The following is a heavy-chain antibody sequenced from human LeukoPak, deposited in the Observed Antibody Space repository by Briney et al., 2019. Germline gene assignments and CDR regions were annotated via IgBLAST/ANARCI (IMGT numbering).Heavy chain of an antibody. Sequence: PGGSLRLSCAASGFTFSGYSMHWVRQAPGKGLEWVAVISYDGSNKYYADSVKGRFTISRDNSKNTLYLQMNSLRAEDTAVYYCAKREGYCSGGSCYQPGFDYWGQGTLVTVSS. CDR1: GFTFSGYS. V-gene: IGHV3-30-3*02. CDR2: ISYDGSNK. CDR3: AKREGYCSGGSCYQPGFDY. J-gene: IGHJ4*02. D-gene: IGHD2-15*01.